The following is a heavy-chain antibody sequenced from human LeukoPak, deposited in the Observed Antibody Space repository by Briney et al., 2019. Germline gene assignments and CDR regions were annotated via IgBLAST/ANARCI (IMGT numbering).Heavy chain of an antibody. CDR3: ARVVGARPHFDY. CDR2: TYYRSKRYH. Sequence: SQTLSLTCAISGDSVSSNCAAWNWIRQSPSSGLEWLGRTYYRSKRYHNYAVSVTSRIPINPDQSKNQFSQQLNSVTPEDTAVYYCARVVGARPHFDYWGQGTLVTVSS. V-gene: IGHV6-1*01. D-gene: IGHD1-26*01. J-gene: IGHJ4*02. CDR1: GDSVSSNCAA.